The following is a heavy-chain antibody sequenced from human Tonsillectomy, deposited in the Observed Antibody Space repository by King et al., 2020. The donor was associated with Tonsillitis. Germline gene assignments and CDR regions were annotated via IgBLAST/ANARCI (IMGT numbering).Heavy chain of an antibody. Sequence: QLVQSGAEVKKPGSSVKVSCKASGGTFSSYAISWVRQAPGQGLEWMGGIIPIFGTANYAQKVQGRVTITADESTSTDYMELSSLRSEDTAVYYCARDLWGSTTVWYFDLWGRGTLVTVSS. J-gene: IGHJ2*01. D-gene: IGHD5/OR15-5a*01. CDR2: IIPIFGTA. V-gene: IGHV1-69*01. CDR3: ARDLWGSTTVWYFDL. CDR1: GGTFSSYA.